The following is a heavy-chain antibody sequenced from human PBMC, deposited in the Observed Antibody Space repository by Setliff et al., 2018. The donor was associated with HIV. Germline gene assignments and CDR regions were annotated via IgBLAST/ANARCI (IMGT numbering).Heavy chain of an antibody. V-gene: IGHV1-69-2*01. CDR3: AASISSRHYYGSAL. D-gene: IGHD3-10*01. J-gene: IGHJ2*01. CDR1: GYTFTDYY. Sequence: ASVKVSCKASGYTFTDYYMHWVQQAPGKGLEWMGRVDPEDGETIYAEKFQGRVTITADTSTDTSYMDLNNLRSEDTAVYYCAASISSRHYYGSALWGRGTLVTVSS. CDR2: VDPEDGET.